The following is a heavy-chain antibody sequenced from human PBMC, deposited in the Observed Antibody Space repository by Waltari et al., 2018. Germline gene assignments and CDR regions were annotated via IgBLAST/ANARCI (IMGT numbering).Heavy chain of an antibody. CDR1: GFTFSSYA. Sequence: EVQLLESGGGLVQPGGSLRLSCAASGFTFSSYAMSWVRQAPGKGLEWVSVIYSGGSKYHAESGKGRFTISRDNSKNTLYLQMNSLRAEDTAVYYCATAPDGHYFDYWGQGTLVTVSS. CDR2: IYSGGSK. J-gene: IGHJ4*02. CDR3: ATAPDGHYFDY. V-gene: IGHV3-23*03.